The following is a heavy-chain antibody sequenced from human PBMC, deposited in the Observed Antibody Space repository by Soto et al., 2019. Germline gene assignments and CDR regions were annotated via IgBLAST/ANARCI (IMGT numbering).Heavy chain of an antibody. J-gene: IGHJ4*02. CDR1: GGSFSGCY. CDR3: ARGRYFDWLLGPRRYYFDY. D-gene: IGHD3-9*01. CDR2: INHSGST. Sequence: PSETLSLTCAVYGGSFSGCYWSWIRQPPGKGLEWIGEINHSGSTNYNPSLKSRVTISVDTSKNQFSLKLSSVTAADTAVYYCARGRYFDWLLGPRRYYFDYWGQGTLVTVSS. V-gene: IGHV4-34*01.